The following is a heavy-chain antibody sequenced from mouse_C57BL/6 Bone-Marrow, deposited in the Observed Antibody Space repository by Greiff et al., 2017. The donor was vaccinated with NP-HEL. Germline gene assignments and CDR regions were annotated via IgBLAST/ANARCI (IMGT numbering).Heavy chain of an antibody. Sequence: VQLQQSGTVLARPGASVKMSCKTSGYTFTSYWMHWVKQRPGQGLEWIGAIYPGNSDTSYNQKFKGKAKLTAVTSASTAYMELSSLTNEDSAAYYCTGYGNYRQGYFDVWGTGTTVTVSS. CDR3: TGYGNYRQGYFDV. CDR2: IYPGNSDT. J-gene: IGHJ1*03. CDR1: GYTFTSYW. V-gene: IGHV1-5*01. D-gene: IGHD2-10*02.